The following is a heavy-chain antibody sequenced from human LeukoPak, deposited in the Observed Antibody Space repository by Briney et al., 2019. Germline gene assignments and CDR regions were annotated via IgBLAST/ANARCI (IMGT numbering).Heavy chain of an antibody. Sequence: ASVKVSCKASGYTFTSYYMHWVRQAPGQGLEWMGIINPSGGSTSYAQKFQGRVTMTRDMSTSTVYMELSSLRSEDTAVYYCARGVRRAAAGTVLVSNYYYYYYMDVWGKGTTVTVSS. CDR2: INPSGGST. CDR1: GYTFTSYY. D-gene: IGHD6-13*01. CDR3: ARGVRRAAAGTVLVSNYYYYYYMDV. V-gene: IGHV1-46*01. J-gene: IGHJ6*03.